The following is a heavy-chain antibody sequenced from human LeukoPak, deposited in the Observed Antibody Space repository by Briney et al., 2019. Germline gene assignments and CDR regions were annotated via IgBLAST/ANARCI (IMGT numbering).Heavy chain of an antibody. D-gene: IGHD1-1*01. Sequence: GGSLRLSCAASGFTFSSYEMNWVRQAPGKGLEWVSYISSSGSTIYYADSVKGRFTISRDNAKNSLYLQMNGLRAEDTAVYYCARGATAVTRWFDPWGQGTRVTVSS. CDR2: ISSSGSTI. CDR3: ARGATAVTRWFDP. V-gene: IGHV3-48*03. CDR1: GFTFSSYE. J-gene: IGHJ5*02.